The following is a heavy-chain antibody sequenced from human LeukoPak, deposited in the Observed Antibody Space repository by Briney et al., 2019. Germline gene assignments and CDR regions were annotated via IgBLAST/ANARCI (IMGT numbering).Heavy chain of an antibody. D-gene: IGHD3-16*01. CDR3: VTGHYDSRMYFDL. Sequence: GGSLRLFCGASGITFSTYWIHRVRQAPGKGLVWGSQIKFDGSLASYADSVKGRFTISRDNAKNTLYLQMNSLGTEDTAVYYCVTGHYDSRMYFDLWGRGTLVTVSS. CDR1: GITFSTYW. V-gene: IGHV3-74*01. J-gene: IGHJ2*01. CDR2: IKFDGSLA.